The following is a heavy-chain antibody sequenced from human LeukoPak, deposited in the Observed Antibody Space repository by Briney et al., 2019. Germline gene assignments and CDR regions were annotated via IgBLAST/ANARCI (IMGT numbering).Heavy chain of an antibody. CDR2: IYHTGST. D-gene: IGHD3-10*01. J-gene: IGHJ4*02. V-gene: IGHV4-4*02. CDR1: GGSISISNW. Sequence: SETLSLTCAVSGGSISISNWYSWVRQPPGKGLEWIGEIYHTGSTNYNPSLKSRVTISVDTSKNQFSLKLSSVTAADTAVYYCAGEDYYGSGSYYNVRFDYWGQGTLVTVSS. CDR3: AGEDYYGSGSYYNVRFDY.